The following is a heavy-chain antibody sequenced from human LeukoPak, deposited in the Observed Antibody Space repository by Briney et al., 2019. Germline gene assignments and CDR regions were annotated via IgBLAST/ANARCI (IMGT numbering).Heavy chain of an antibody. CDR3: ARERYNTGWYSDY. D-gene: IGHD6-19*01. J-gene: IGHJ4*02. V-gene: IGHV4-59*12. Sequence: SETLSLTCTVSGGSISSYYWSWIRQPPGKGLAWIGYIYYSGSTNYNPSLKSRVTMSVDTSKKQFSLKLSSVTAADTAVYFCARERYNTGWYSDYWGQGTLVTVSS. CDR2: IYYSGST. CDR1: GGSISSYY.